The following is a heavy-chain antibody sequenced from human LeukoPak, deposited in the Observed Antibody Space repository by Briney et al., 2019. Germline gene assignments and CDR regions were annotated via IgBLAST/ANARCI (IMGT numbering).Heavy chain of an antibody. CDR3: ASYGGSSAHWFDP. J-gene: IGHJ5*02. Sequence: SETLSLTCTVSGGSISSYYWSWIRQPPGKGLEWIGYIYYSGSTNYNPSLKSRVTISVDTSKNQFSLKLSSVTAADTAVYYCASYGGSSAHWFDPWGQGTLVTVSS. D-gene: IGHD2-15*01. V-gene: IGHV4-59*08. CDR1: GGSISSYY. CDR2: IYYSGST.